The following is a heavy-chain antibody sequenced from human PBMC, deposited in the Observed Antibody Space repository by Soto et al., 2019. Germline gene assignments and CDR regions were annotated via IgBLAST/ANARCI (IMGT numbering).Heavy chain of an antibody. CDR1: GFTFSDYY. J-gene: IGHJ4*02. V-gene: IGHV3-11*01. D-gene: IGHD6-13*01. CDR2: ISSSGSTI. CDR3: ASGDSSSWFPNYFDY. Sequence: GGSLRLSCAASGFTFSDYYMSWIRQAPGKGLEWVSYISSSGSTIYYADSVKGRFTISRDNAKNSLYLQMNSLRAEDTAVYYCASGDSSSWFPNYFDYWGQGTLVTVSS.